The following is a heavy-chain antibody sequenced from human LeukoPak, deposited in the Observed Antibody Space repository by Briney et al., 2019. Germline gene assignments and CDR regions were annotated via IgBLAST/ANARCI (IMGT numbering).Heavy chain of an antibody. V-gene: IGHV3-33*01. Sequence: GGSLRLSCEASGFTFSNYGMHWVRQAPGKGLEWVAVIWFDGTNNHYADSVKGRFTISRDNSKNTLYLQMNSLRAEDTAVYYCAREDLGATGYYYYYGMDVWGQGTTVTVSS. J-gene: IGHJ6*02. CDR2: IWFDGTNN. CDR3: AREDLGATGYYYYYGMDV. D-gene: IGHD1-26*01. CDR1: GFTFSNYG.